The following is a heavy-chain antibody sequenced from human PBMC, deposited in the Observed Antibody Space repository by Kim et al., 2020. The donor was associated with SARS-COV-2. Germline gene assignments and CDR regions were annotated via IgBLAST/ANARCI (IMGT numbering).Heavy chain of an antibody. CDR1: GFTFSSYW. V-gene: IGHV3-7*03. J-gene: IGHJ3*02. CDR2: IKQDGSEK. D-gene: IGHD3-10*01. Sequence: GGSLRLSCAASGFTFSSYWMSWVRQAPGKGLEWVANIKQDGSEKYYVDSVKVRFTISRDNAKNSLYLQMNSLRAEDTAVYYCAREHRRITMVRGVKAAFDIWGQGTMVTVSS. CDR3: AREHRRITMVRGVKAAFDI.